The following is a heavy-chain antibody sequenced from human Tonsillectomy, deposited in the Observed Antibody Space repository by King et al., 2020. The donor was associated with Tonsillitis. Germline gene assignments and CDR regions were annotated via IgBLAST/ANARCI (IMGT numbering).Heavy chain of an antibody. Sequence: LQLQESGPGLVKPSETLSLTCTVSGGSISSSSYYWGWIRQPPGKELEWIGSIYYSGSTYYNPSLKSRVTISVDTSKNQFSLKLSSVTAADTAVYYCARGLTYYYDSSGLSEPYGMDVWGQGTTVTVSS. D-gene: IGHD3-22*01. CDR2: IYYSGST. CDR1: GGSISSSSYY. J-gene: IGHJ6*02. CDR3: ARGLTYYYDSSGLSEPYGMDV. V-gene: IGHV4-39*01.